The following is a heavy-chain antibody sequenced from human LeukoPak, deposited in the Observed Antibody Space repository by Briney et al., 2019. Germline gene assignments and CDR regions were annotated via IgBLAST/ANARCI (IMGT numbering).Heavy chain of an antibody. Sequence: ASVKVSCKASGYTFTSYGISWVRQAPGRGLEWMGWISAYNGNTNYAQKLQGRVTMTTDTSTSTAYMELRSLRSDDTAVYYCARDVIIATRDYYYYMDVWGKGTTVTVSS. CDR1: GYTFTSYG. CDR2: ISAYNGNT. V-gene: IGHV1-18*01. CDR3: ARDVIIATRDYYYYMDV. J-gene: IGHJ6*03. D-gene: IGHD2-21*01.